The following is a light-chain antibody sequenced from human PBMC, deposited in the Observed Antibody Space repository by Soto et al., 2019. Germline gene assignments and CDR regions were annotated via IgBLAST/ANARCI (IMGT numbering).Light chain of an antibody. Sequence: QSVLTQPASVSGSPGQSIAISCTGTSSDVGAYNYVSWYQHHPGKAPKLMIYEVSNRPSGVSNRFSGSKSDNTASLTISGLQAEDEADYYCSSYTGSTTWVFGGGTKLTVL. V-gene: IGLV2-14*01. J-gene: IGLJ3*02. CDR2: EVS. CDR3: SSYTGSTTWV. CDR1: SSDVGAYNY.